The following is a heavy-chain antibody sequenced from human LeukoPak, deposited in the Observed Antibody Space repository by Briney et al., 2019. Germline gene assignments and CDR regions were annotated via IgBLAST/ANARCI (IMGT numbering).Heavy chain of an antibody. V-gene: IGHV4-4*02. CDR3: ARGGNYDSSGYLDY. Sequence: PSETLSLTCAVSGGSISSSNWWSWVRQPPGKGLEWIGEIYHSGSTNYNPSLKSRVTISVDTSENQFSLKLSSVTAADTAVYYCARGGNYDSSGYLDYWGQGTLVTVSS. CDR2: IYHSGST. D-gene: IGHD3-22*01. CDR1: GGSISSSNW. J-gene: IGHJ4*02.